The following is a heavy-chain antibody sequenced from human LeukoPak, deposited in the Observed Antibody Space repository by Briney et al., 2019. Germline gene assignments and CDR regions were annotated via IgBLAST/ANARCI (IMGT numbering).Heavy chain of an antibody. Sequence: SQTLSLTCAISGDRVSNNKGAWNLIRQSPSRGLEWLGRTYYRSKWYDDYAESMKGRITISPDTSKNQFSLHVYAVTPEDTAVYYCARDVGTSGWHTFDYWGQGTLVTVSS. CDR2: TYYRSKWYD. CDR1: GDRVSNNKGA. D-gene: IGHD6-19*01. V-gene: IGHV6-1*01. CDR3: ARDVGTSGWHTFDY. J-gene: IGHJ4*02.